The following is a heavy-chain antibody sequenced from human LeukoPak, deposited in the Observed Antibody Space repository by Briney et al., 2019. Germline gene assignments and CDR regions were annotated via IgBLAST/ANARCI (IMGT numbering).Heavy chain of an antibody. CDR2: ISYDGSNK. CDR3: ASRSSHTYYYDSSGHWRGAFDI. Sequence: GGSLRLSCAASGFTFSSYAMHWVRQAPGKGLEWVAVISYDGSNKYYADSVKGRFTISRDNSKNTLYLQMNSLRAEDTAVYYCASRSSHTYYYDSSGHWRGAFDIWGQGTMVTVSS. J-gene: IGHJ3*02. CDR1: GFTFSSYA. D-gene: IGHD3-22*01. V-gene: IGHV3-30*04.